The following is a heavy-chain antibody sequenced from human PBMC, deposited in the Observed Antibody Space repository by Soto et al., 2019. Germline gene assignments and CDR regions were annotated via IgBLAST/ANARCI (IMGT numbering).Heavy chain of an antibody. CDR2: IKSKVDGETT. CDR1: GCTFSSAW. Sequence: EVQLVDSGGGLVKSGGSLRVSGAASGCTFSSAWMTWVRQAPGKGLEWVGRIKSKVDGETTDYAAPVKGRLTISRDDSESTLYLQMNSLKSEDTAVYYCAADVPSQGRGEFDYWGQGILVNVSS. V-gene: IGHV3-15*07. J-gene: IGHJ4*02. CDR3: AADVPSQGRGEFDY.